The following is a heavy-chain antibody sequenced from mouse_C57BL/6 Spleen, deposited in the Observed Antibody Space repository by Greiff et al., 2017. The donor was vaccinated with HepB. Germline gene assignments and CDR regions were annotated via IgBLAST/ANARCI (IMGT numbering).Heavy chain of an antibody. CDR2: IYPGDGDT. Sequence: VQVVESGAELVKPGASVKISCKASGYAFSSYWMNWVKQRPGKGLEWIGQIYPGDGDTNYNGKFKGKATLTADKSSSTAYMQLSSLTSEDSAVYFCARGWGGDWYFDVWGTGTTVTVSS. CDR1: GYAFSSYW. CDR3: ARGWGGDWYFDV. J-gene: IGHJ1*03. V-gene: IGHV1-80*01. D-gene: IGHD1-1*02.